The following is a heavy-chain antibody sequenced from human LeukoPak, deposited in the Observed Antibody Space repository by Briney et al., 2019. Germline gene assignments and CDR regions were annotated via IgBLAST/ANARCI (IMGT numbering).Heavy chain of an antibody. V-gene: IGHV3-30*18. D-gene: IGHD2-2*01. J-gene: IGHJ3*02. Sequence: GGSLRLSCTASGFTFSHYGMHWVSQAPGKGLEWVAVTSYDGSREHYADSVKGRFTISRDNSKNMLYLQMNSLRAEDTAVYYCAKDIISAAIPDAFEIWAQGTMVTVSP. CDR2: TSYDGSRE. CDR1: GFTFSHYG. CDR3: AKDIISAAIPDAFEI.